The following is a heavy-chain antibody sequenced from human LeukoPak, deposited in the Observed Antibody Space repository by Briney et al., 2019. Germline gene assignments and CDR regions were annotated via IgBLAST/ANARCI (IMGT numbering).Heavy chain of an antibody. CDR2: ISESGGTT. CDR1: GFTFSNYA. J-gene: IGHJ6*03. Sequence: PGGTLRLTCAASGFTFSNYAMNWVRQAPGKGLEWVSSISESGGTTDYADSVKGRFTISRDNSKNTLCLQMNSLRAEDTAVYYCARDRGNQRGYYYYYMDVWGKGTTVTVSS. V-gene: IGHV3-23*01. CDR3: ARDRGNQRGYYYYYMDV. D-gene: IGHD1-14*01.